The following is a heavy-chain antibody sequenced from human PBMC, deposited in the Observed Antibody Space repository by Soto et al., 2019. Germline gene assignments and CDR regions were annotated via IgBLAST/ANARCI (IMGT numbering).Heavy chain of an antibody. CDR3: ARFVRSCSGTTCYTRADV. V-gene: IGHV4-61*01. D-gene: IGHD2-2*02. CDR2: SYSSGST. J-gene: IGHJ6*02. Sequence: SETLSLACTVSGGSVSSDTHYWSWIRQPPGKRLEWIGFSYSSGSTNYNPSLKSRVTMSVDTSKNQFSLKLRSVIVADTAVYHCARFVRSCSGTTCYTRADVWGQGTTVTVSS. CDR1: GGSVSSDTHY.